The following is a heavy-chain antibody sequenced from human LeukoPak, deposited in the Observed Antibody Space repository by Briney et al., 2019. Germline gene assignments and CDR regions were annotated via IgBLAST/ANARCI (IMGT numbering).Heavy chain of an antibody. Sequence: PGGSLRLSCAASGFSFSTYAMHWVRQAPGKGLEWVAAISLDGSSKSYADSVKGRFTISRDNSKNTLYLQLNSLRAEDTAVYYCARDPYDTSGYFYYYWGQGTLVTVSS. J-gene: IGHJ4*02. CDR3: ARDPYDTSGYFYYY. V-gene: IGHV3-30*04. D-gene: IGHD3-22*01. CDR2: ISLDGSSK. CDR1: GFSFSTYA.